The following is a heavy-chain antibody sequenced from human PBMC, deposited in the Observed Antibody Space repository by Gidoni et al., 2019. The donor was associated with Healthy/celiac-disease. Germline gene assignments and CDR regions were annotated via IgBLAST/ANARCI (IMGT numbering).Heavy chain of an antibody. CDR1: GGSISSSSYY. CDR2: IYYSGST. D-gene: IGHD3-22*01. V-gene: IGHV4-39*01. J-gene: IGHJ4*02. Sequence: QLQLQESGPGLVKPSETLSLPCTVSGGSISSSSYYWGWIRQPPGKGLEWIGSIYYSGSTYYNPYLKSRVTISVDTSKNQFSLKLSSVTAADTAVDYCASISTYYYDSSGYYWGQGTLVTVSS. CDR3: ASISTYYYDSSGYY.